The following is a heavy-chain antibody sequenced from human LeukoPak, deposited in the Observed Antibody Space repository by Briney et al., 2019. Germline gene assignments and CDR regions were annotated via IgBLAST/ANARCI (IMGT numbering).Heavy chain of an antibody. V-gene: IGHV4-59*01. D-gene: IGHD3-22*01. CDR2: IYYSGST. Sequence: SETLSLTCTVSGGSISSYYWSWIRQPPGKGLEWIGYIYYSGSTNYNPSLKSRVTISVDTSKNQFSLKLSSVTAADTAVYYCARETSSGSGYYFDYWGQGTLVTVSS. CDR1: GGSISSYY. CDR3: ARETSSGSGYYFDY. J-gene: IGHJ4*02.